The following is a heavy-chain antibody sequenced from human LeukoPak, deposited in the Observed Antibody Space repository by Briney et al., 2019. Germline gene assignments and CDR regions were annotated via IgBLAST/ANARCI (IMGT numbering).Heavy chain of an antibody. J-gene: IGHJ6*02. Sequence: GGSLRLSCAASGFTFSDYYMSWIRQAPGKGLEWVSYISSSSSYTNYADSVKGRFTISRDNAENSLYLQMYSLRAEDTAVYYCARSSSITYYGMDVWGRGTTVTVSS. D-gene: IGHD2-2*01. CDR3: ARSSSITYYGMDV. CDR2: ISSSSSYT. V-gene: IGHV3-11*06. CDR1: GFTFSDYY.